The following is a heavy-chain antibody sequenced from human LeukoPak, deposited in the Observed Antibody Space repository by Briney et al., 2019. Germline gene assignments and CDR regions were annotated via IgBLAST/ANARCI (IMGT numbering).Heavy chain of an antibody. D-gene: IGHD3-16*01. CDR3: ARGGLALFDY. J-gene: IGHJ4*02. CDR2: IYSGGST. CDR1: GFTVSSNY. Sequence: PGGSLRLSCAASGFTVSSNYMSWVRQAPGKGLEWVLVIYSGGSTYYADSVKGRLTISRHNSKNTLYLQMNSLRAEDTAVYYCARGGLALFDYWGQGTLVTVSS. V-gene: IGHV3-53*04.